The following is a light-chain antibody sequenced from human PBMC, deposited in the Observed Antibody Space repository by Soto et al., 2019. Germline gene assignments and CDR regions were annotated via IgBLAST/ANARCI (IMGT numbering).Light chain of an antibody. CDR3: QQYHIWPPT. J-gene: IGKJ2*01. V-gene: IGKV3-15*01. Sequence: EIVLTQSPATLSVSPGERATLSCRASQSLSNYLAWYQQKPGQAPRLLIYSASTRATGVPARFSASGSGTEFALTISSLQSEXSAVXFCQQYHIWPPTFGQGTKLEIK. CDR1: QSLSNY. CDR2: SAS.